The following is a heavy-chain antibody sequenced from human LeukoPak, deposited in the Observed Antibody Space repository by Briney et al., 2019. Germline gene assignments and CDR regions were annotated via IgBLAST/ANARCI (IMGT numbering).Heavy chain of an antibody. D-gene: IGHD6-19*01. V-gene: IGHV1-2*02. Sequence: ASVKVSCKASGYTFTVYYIHWVRQAPGQGLEWMGWINPNSGGTNYAQKFQGRVTMTRDTSISTAYMELSRLRSDDTAVYYCARIMSSGWFRGWFDPWGQGTLVTVSS. CDR3: ARIMSSGWFRGWFDP. J-gene: IGHJ5*02. CDR1: GYTFTVYY. CDR2: INPNSGGT.